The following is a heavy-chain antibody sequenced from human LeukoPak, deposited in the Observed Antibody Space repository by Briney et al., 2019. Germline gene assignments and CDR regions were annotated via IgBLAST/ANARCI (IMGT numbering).Heavy chain of an antibody. D-gene: IGHD2-15*01. CDR2: IRYDGSNK. CDR1: GFTFSSYG. V-gene: IGHV3-30*02. CDR3: AKVGAAYCSGGSCSEY. J-gene: IGHJ4*02. Sequence: GGSLRLSCAASGFTFSSYGMHWVRQAPGKGLEWVAFIRYDGSNKYYAGSVKGRFTISRDNSKNTLYLQMNSLRAEDTAVYYCAKVGAAYCSGGSCSEYWGQGTLVTVSS.